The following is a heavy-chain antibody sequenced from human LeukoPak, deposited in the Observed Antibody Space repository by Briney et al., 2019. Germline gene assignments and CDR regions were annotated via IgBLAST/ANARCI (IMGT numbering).Heavy chain of an antibody. J-gene: IGHJ4*02. D-gene: IGHD3-22*01. V-gene: IGHV4-59*01. CDR3: ASVRGYYDSSGYDY. CDR1: GASISSYY. Sequence: SETLPLTCTVSGASISSYYWSWIRQPPGKGLEWIGYIYYSGSTNYNPALKSRVTISEDTSKNQISLKLSSVTAADTAVYYCASVRGYYDSSGYDYWGQGTLVTVSS. CDR2: IYYSGST.